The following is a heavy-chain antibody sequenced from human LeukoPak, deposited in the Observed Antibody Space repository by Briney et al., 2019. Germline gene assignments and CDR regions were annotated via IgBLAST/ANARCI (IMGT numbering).Heavy chain of an antibody. V-gene: IGHV1-46*01. J-gene: IGHJ6*02. CDR1: GYTFTSYY. CDR3: ARDPRPYCSSTSCYSSAYYGMDV. D-gene: IGHD2-2*02. Sequence: ASVKVSCKASGYTFTSYYMHWVRQAPGQGLEWMGIINPSGGSTSYAQKFQGRVTMTRDTSTSTAYMELSRLRSDDTAVYYCARDPRPYCSSTSCYSSAYYGMDVWGQGTTVTVSS. CDR2: INPSGGST.